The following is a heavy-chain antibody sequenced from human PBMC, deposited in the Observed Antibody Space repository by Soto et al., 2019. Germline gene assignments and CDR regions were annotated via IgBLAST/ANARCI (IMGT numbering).Heavy chain of an antibody. CDR3: AKRGVDYGDYPGNIFDY. CDR2: ISYDGSNK. CDR1: GFTFSSYG. V-gene: IGHV3-30*18. Sequence: QVQLVESGGGVVQTGRSLRLSCAASGFTFSSYGMHGVRQAPGKGLEWVAVISYDGSNKYYADSVKGRCTIPRDNSKNPLYLQMNSLRAEDTAVYYCAKRGVDYGDYPGNIFDYWVQGPMVTVSS. D-gene: IGHD4-17*01. J-gene: IGHJ4*02.